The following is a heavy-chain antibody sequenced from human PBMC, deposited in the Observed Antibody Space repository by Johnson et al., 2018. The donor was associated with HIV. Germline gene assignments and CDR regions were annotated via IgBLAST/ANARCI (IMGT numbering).Heavy chain of an antibody. D-gene: IGHD3-16*01. CDR1: GFSFSIYW. J-gene: IGHJ3*02. V-gene: IGHV3-7*04. CDR2: INQDGSEM. CDR3: ARGRGALDI. Sequence: QLVESGGGLVQPGGSLRLSCGGSGFSFSIYWLTWVRQAPGKGLEWVANINQDGSEMYYVDSVKGRFTISRDNANNSLYVQMNSLRAEDTAVYYGARGRGALDIWRQGTMVTVSS.